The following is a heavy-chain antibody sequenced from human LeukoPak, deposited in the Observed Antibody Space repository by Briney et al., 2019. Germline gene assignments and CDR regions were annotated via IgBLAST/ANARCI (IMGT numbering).Heavy chain of an antibody. CDR3: ARLSGVRGFSGYGFDP. CDR2: IYPGDSDT. Sequence: GESLKISCKGSGYSFTSYWIGWVRQMPGKGLEWMGIIYPGDSDTRYSPSFQGQVTISADKSISTAYLQWSSLKASDTAMYYCARLSGVRGFSGYGFDPWGQGTLVTVSS. CDR1: GYSFTSYW. V-gene: IGHV5-51*01. J-gene: IGHJ5*02. D-gene: IGHD5-12*01.